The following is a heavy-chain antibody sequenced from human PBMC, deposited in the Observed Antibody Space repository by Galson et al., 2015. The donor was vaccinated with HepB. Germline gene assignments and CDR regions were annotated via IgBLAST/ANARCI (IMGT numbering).Heavy chain of an antibody. V-gene: IGHV1-2*06. J-gene: IGHJ5*02. CDR2: INPHNGGA. D-gene: IGHD6-13*01. CDR1: GYTFGGYY. Sequence: VKVSCKASGYTFGGYYTHWVRQAPGQGLEWMGRINPHNGGAIYAQKFQGRVTMTSDTSASTAYMELSRLRFDDTAMYYCARGLAAAGSWLDPWGQGTLVTVSS. CDR3: ARGLAAAGSWLDP.